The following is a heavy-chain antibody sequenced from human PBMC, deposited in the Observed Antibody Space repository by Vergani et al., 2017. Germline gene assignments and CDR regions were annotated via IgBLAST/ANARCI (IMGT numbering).Heavy chain of an antibody. D-gene: IGHD5-24*01. V-gene: IGHV4-59*01. Sequence: QVQLQESGPGLVKPSETLALTCTVSGDSIRSDYWNWIRQSPGKEPEWIGYIYHSGSTTYNPSLGSRVTISIDTSKRLLSLTLRSVTAADSAMYFCARGRNWFDPWGQGTLATVSS. CDR3: ARGRNWFDP. J-gene: IGHJ5*02. CDR1: GDSIRSDY. CDR2: IYHSGST.